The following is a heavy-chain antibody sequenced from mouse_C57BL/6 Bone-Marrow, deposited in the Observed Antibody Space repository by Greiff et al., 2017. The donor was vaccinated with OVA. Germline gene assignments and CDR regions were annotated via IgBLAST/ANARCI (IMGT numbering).Heavy chain of an antibody. CDR3: ERYSLSYGSSYYFDY. D-gene: IGHD1-1*01. Sequence: EVKLVESGGGLVQPGGSLSLSCAASGFTFTDYYMSWVRQPPGKALEWLGFIRNKANGYTTEYSASVKGRFTISRDNSQSILYLQMNALRAEDSATYYCERYSLSYGSSYYFDYWGQGTTLTVSS. J-gene: IGHJ2*01. CDR2: IRNKANGYTT. V-gene: IGHV7-3*01. CDR1: GFTFTDYY.